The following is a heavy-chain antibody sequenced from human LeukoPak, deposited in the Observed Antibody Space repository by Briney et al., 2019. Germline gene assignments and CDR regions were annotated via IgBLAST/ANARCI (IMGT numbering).Heavy chain of an antibody. V-gene: IGHV4-34*01. D-gene: IGHD1-14*01. J-gene: IGHJ5*02. CDR3: ARRSDGMFYP. CDR2: INHSGST. Sequence: SETLSLTCAVYGGSFSGYYWSWIRQPPGKGLEWIGEINHSGSTIYNPSLKTRVTMSVDTSKSQFSLKLSSVPAADTAVYYCARRSDGMFYPWGQGTLVPVSS. CDR1: GGSFSGYY.